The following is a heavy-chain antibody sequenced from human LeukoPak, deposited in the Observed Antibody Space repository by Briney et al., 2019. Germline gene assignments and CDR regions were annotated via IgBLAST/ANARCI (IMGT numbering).Heavy chain of an antibody. V-gene: IGHV3-74*01. Sequence: GGSLRLSCAASGFTFSSYWMHWVRQVPGKGLVWVARINPGGSSITYADSVKGRFTISRDNAKNTLYLQMNHLRAEDTAIYYCAKCSASYYNDAFDIWGRGTMVTVSS. J-gene: IGHJ3*02. CDR3: AKCSASYYNDAFDI. CDR1: GFTFSSYW. D-gene: IGHD3-10*02. CDR2: INPGGSSI.